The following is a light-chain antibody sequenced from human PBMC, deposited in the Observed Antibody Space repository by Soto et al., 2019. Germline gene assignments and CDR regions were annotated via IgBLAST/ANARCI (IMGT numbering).Light chain of an antibody. Sequence: SYELTQPPSVSVSPGQTASINCSGDELGERYASWYQQRPGQSPLLVIYQHNKRPSGIPERFSGSNSGNTATLTISGTQTREEADNCRQAWDRGTAVVGGGTQLTV. J-gene: IGLJ3*02. CDR2: QHN. CDR3: QAWDRGTAV. V-gene: IGLV3-1*01. CDR1: ELGERY.